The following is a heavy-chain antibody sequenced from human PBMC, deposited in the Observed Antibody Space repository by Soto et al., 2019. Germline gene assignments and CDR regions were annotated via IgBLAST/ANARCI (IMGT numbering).Heavy chain of an antibody. Sequence: QVQLVESGGGVVLPGGSLRLSCVASGFTFGTYGMHWVRQAPGKGQEREAVISYNGNNKFYADSVKGRFSISRDIAVNKLYLQTTSLSGEVTAVYYCAKDRVHLVVGSAAAVEKWGKGTVVTVSS. CDR1: GFTFGTYG. CDR3: AKDRVHLVVGSAAAVEK. V-gene: IGHV3-30*18. J-gene: IGHJ4*02. CDR2: ISYNGNNK. D-gene: IGHD2-21*01.